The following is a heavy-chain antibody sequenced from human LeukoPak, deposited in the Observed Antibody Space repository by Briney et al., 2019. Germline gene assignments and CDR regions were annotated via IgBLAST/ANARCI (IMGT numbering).Heavy chain of an antibody. V-gene: IGHV3-21*01. J-gene: IGHJ4*02. CDR3: AREFSHYYGSSGYRR. CDR1: GFTFSSYS. Sequence: GGSLRLSCAASGFTFSSYSMNWVRQAPGKGLEWVSSISSSSSYIYYADSVKGRFTISRDNAKNSLYLQMNSLRAEDTAVYYCAREFSHYYGSSGYRRWGQGTLVTVSS. D-gene: IGHD3-22*01. CDR2: ISSSSSYI.